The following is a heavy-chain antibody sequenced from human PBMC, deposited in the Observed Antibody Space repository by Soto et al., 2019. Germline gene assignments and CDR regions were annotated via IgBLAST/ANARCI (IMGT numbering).Heavy chain of an antibody. J-gene: IGHJ4*02. CDR1: EFTFSNSA. Sequence: LRLSCAASEFTFSNSAMSWVRQAPGKGLEWVSSISDNGGTTYYADSVKGRFTISRDNSKNTLYLQMNSMRAEDTAVYYCPKDPRTLLVSFDYWGQGTQVPVS. CDR3: PKDPRTLLVSFDY. V-gene: IGHV3-23*01. CDR2: ISDNGGTT.